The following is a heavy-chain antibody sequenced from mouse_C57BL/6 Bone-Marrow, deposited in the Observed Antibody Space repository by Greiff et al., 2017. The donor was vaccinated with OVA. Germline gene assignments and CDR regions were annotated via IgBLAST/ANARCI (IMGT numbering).Heavy chain of an antibody. CDR2: ISNGGGST. D-gene: IGHD2-5*01. V-gene: IGHV5-12*01. Sequence: EVQLVESGGGLVQPGGSLKLSCAASGFTFSDYYMYWVRQTPEKRLEWVAYISNGGGSTYYPDTVKGRFTISRDNAKNTRYLQMIRLKSEDTAMYYCARHNYSNPVAYWGQGTLVTVSA. CDR1: GFTFSDYY. CDR3: ARHNYSNPVAY. J-gene: IGHJ3*01.